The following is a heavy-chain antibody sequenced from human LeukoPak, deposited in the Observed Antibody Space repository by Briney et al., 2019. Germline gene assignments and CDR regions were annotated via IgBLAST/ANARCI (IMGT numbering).Heavy chain of an antibody. CDR3: VPGGSGSNVGYYFDY. CDR2: IWYDGSNK. D-gene: IGHD6-25*01. Sequence: HTGGSLRLSCAASGFTFSSYSMHWVRQAPGKGLEWVAVIWYDGSNKYYADSVKGRFTISRDNSKNTLYLQMSSLRVQDTAIYHCVPGGSGSNVGYYFDYWGQGTLVTVSS. J-gene: IGHJ4*02. V-gene: IGHV3-33*01. CDR1: GFTFSSYS.